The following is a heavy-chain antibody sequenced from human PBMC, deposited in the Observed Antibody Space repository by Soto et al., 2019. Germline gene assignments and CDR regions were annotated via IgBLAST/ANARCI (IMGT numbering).Heavy chain of an antibody. J-gene: IGHJ6*02. D-gene: IGHD2-21*02. CDR1: GGSISSYY. V-gene: IGHV4-59*01. Sequence: SETLSLTCTVSGGSISSYYWSWIRQPPGKGLEWIGYIYYSGSTNYNPSLKSRVTISVATSKNQFSLKLSSVTAADTAVYYCASTYCGGDCYQDYYYGMDVWGQGTTVTVSS. CDR2: IYYSGST. CDR3: ASTYCGGDCYQDYYYGMDV.